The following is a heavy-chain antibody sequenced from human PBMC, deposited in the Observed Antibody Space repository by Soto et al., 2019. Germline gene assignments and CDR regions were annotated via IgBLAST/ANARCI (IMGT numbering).Heavy chain of an antibody. CDR2: ISYDESNK. Sequence: QAQLVESGGGVVQPGRSLRLSCAASGFTFSTYAMHWVRQAPGKGLEWVAVISYDESNKYYADSVKGRFTISRDNSKNTLDLQMNSLRFEGTAVYDCARSQMERRRYGMDVWGQGTTVTVSS. D-gene: IGHD1-1*01. CDR3: ARSQMERRRYGMDV. CDR1: GFTFSTYA. J-gene: IGHJ6*02. V-gene: IGHV3-30-3*01.